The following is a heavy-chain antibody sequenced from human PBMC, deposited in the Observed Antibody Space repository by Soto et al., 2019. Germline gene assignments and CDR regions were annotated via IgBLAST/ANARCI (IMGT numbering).Heavy chain of an antibody. CDR1: GFTFGDYA. CDR3: TRRIGLVGATPGAVDY. CDR2: IRSKAYGGTT. V-gene: IGHV3-49*03. J-gene: IGHJ4*02. Sequence: GGSLRLSCTAPGFTFGDYAMSWFRQAPGKGLEWVGFIRSKAYGGTTEYAASVKGRFTISRDDSKSIAYLQMNSLKTEDTAVYYCTRRIGLVGATPGAVDYWGQGTLVTVSS. D-gene: IGHD1-26*01.